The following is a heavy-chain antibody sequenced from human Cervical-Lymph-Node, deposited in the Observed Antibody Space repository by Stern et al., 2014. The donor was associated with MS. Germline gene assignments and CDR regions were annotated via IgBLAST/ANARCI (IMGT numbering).Heavy chain of an antibody. CDR1: GYTFNNYW. CDR2: IYPGDSDT. Sequence: EVQLLESGAEVKKPGESLKISCKGSGYTFNNYWIGWVRHMPGKGLEWMGIIYPGDSDTAYRPSFQGQVTISADKSISTAYLQWSSLRASDTAMYYCARIRGRFGYDAFDIWGQGTMVTVSS. J-gene: IGHJ3*02. CDR3: ARIRGRFGYDAFDI. D-gene: IGHD2-15*01. V-gene: IGHV5-51*01.